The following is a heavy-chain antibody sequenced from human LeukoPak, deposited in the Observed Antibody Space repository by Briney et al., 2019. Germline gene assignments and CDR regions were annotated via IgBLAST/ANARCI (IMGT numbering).Heavy chain of an antibody. V-gene: IGHV3-15*01. CDR2: IKSKTDGGTT. D-gene: IGHD1-1*01. Sequence: GGSLRLSCAASGFTFSNAWMSWVRQAPGKGLEWVGRIKSKTDGGTTDYAAPVKGRFTISRDDSKNALYLQMNSLKTEDTAVYCCTTDRTDNYYYYYMDVWGKGTTVTVSS. CDR3: TTDRTDNYYYYYMDV. J-gene: IGHJ6*03. CDR1: GFTFSNAW.